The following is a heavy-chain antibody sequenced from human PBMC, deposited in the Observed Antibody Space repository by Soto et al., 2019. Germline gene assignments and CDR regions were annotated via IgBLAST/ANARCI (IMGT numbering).Heavy chain of an antibody. CDR1: GFTFSNYA. V-gene: IGHV3-23*01. CDR2: ISGRGDHT. Sequence: EVQLLESGGGLVQPGGSLRLSCAASGFTFSNYAMTWVRQAPGKGLEWVSAISGRGDHTFYADSVKGRFTISRDNSKNTRFLQINGLTAENTAIYYSAKGGPYSSSWYWLTSYSGHRTLVTVSS. D-gene: IGHD6-13*01. J-gene: IGHJ4*01. CDR3: AKGGPYSSSWYWLTSY.